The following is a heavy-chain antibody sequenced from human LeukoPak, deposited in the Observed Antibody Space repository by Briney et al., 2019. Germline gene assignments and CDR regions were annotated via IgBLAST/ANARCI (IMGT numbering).Heavy chain of an antibody. CDR2: ISSNGGRT. J-gene: IGHJ4*02. CDR1: GFIFSSFG. V-gene: IGHV3-64D*09. D-gene: IGHD3-22*01. CDR3: VKDRVHDSSSYYGYGY. Sequence: PGGSLRLSCSASGFIFSSFGWHWVRQAPGKGLEYVSAISSNGGRTYYADSVKGRFTNSRDNSKNTLYLQMSSLRAEDTAVYYCVKDRVHDSSSYYGYGYWGQGTLVTVSS.